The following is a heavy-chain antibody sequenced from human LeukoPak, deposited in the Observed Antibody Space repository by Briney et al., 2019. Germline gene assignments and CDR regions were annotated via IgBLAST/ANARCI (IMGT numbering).Heavy chain of an antibody. CDR3: ASRLTGYSCGWYAGSAFDI. J-gene: IGHJ3*02. CDR2: IYPGDSDT. CDR1: GYSFTSYW. Sequence: GESLKISCQGSGYSFTSYWIGWVRQMPGKGLEWMGIIYPGDSDTRYTPSFQGQVPISADKSISTAYLQWSSLKASDTAMYYCASRLTGYSCGWYAGSAFDIWGQGTMVTVSS. V-gene: IGHV5-51*01. D-gene: IGHD6-19*01.